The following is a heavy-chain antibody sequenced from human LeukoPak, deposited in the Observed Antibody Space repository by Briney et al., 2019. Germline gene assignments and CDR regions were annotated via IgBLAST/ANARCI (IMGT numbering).Heavy chain of an antibody. CDR2: INHSGST. Sequence: SETLSLTCAVYGGSFSGYYWSWTRQPPGKGLEWIGEINHSGSTNYNPSLKSRVTISVDTSKNQFSLKLSSVTAADTAVYYCARAGDSSGYAEFWGQGTLVTVSS. CDR3: ARAGDSSGYAEF. CDR1: GGSFSGYY. V-gene: IGHV4-34*01. J-gene: IGHJ4*02. D-gene: IGHD3-22*01.